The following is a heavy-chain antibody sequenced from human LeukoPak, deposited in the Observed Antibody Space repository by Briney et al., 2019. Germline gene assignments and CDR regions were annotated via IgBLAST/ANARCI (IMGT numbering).Heavy chain of an antibody. CDR2: FDPEDGET. D-gene: IGHD1-26*01. CDR3: ATVLSGSYLGGSYFDY. Sequence: ASVKVSCKVSGYTLTELSMHWLRQAPGKGLEWMGVFDPEDGETIYAQKFQGRVTMTEDTSTDTAYMELSSLRSEDTAVYYCATVLSGSYLGGSYFDYWGQGTLVTVSS. J-gene: IGHJ4*02. V-gene: IGHV1-24*01. CDR1: GYTLTELS.